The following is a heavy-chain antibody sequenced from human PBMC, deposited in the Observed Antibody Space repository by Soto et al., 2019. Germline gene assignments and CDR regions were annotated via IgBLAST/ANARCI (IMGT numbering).Heavy chain of an antibody. CDR2: IIPIFGTA. J-gene: IGHJ3*01. D-gene: IGHD3-22*01. V-gene: IGHV1-69*13. Sequence: SVKVSCKASGGTFSSYAISWVRQAPGQGLEWMGGIIPIFGTANYAQKLQGRVTITADESTSTASMELSSLRSEDTAVYYCARYRGYGSSGYYPWGQGTMVTVSS. CDR1: GGTFSSYA. CDR3: ARYRGYGSSGYYP.